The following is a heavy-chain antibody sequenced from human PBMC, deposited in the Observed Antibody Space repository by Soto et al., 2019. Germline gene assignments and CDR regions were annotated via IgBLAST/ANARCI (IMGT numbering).Heavy chain of an antibody. CDR1: GFTFSTYA. D-gene: IGHD2-2*01. CDR3: ARVCSTTSCYGAFDI. V-gene: IGHV3-64*01. Sequence: EVQLVESGGGLVQPGGSLRLSCAASGFTFSTYAMHWVRQAPGKGLEYVSLISGDGRSTYYANSVKGRFTISRDNSKNTLDLQMGSLRAEDMAVYYCARVCSTTSCYGAFDIWGQGTMVIVSS. CDR2: ISGDGRST. J-gene: IGHJ3*02.